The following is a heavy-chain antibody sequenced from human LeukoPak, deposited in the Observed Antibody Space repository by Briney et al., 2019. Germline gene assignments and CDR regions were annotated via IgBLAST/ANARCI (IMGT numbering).Heavy chain of an antibody. CDR1: GFTFRTYW. D-gene: IGHD2-2*01. Sequence: GGSLRLSCAASGFTFRTYWMSWVRQAPGKGLEWVANIKQDGSEKYYVDSVKGRFTISRDNAKNSLYLQMNSLRAEDTAVYYCARVWPYCSSTSCYPTPYSYYYMDVWGKGTTVTVSS. J-gene: IGHJ6*03. CDR3: ARVWPYCSSTSCYPTPYSYYYMDV. CDR2: IKQDGSEK. V-gene: IGHV3-7*01.